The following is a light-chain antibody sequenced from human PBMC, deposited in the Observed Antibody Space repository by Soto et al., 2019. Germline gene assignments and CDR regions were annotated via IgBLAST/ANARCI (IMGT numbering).Light chain of an antibody. V-gene: IGKV1-5*01. CDR1: QSISSW. CDR3: QQYNSYPIT. J-gene: IGKJ5*01. Sequence: GDRVTITCRASQSISSWLAWYKKKPGKAPKILIYDASSLESGVPSRLSGSGSGTEFTLTISSLQPDDFATYYGQQYNSYPITFGQGTRLEIK. CDR2: DAS.